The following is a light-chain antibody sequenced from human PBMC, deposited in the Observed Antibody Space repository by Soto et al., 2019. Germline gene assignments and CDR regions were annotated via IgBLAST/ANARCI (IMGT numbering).Light chain of an antibody. Sequence: DLQMTQSPSSLSASVGDRVTISCQASQDISNYLNWYQQKPGKAPKLLIYDASNLETGVPSRFSGSGSGTDFTFTISSLQPEDIATYYCQQYDHPPPLTFGGGTKVEIK. V-gene: IGKV1-33*01. CDR2: DAS. CDR3: QQYDHPPPLT. J-gene: IGKJ4*01. CDR1: QDISNY.